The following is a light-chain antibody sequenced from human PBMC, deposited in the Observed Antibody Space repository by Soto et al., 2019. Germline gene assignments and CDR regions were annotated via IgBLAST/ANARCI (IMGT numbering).Light chain of an antibody. V-gene: IGKV3-20*01. CDR3: QQYGRSPRT. J-gene: IGKJ1*01. CDR1: QSVNGNY. CDR2: GAS. Sequence: EIVLTQSPGTLSLSPGERATLSCRASQSVNGNYLAWYQQKPGQAPRLLIYGASSRATGIPDRFSGSGSGTDFTLTISRLEPEDFAVSYCQQYGRSPRTFGQGTKVELK.